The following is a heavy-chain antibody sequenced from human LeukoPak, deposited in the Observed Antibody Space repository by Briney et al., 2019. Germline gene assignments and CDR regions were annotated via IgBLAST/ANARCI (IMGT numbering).Heavy chain of an antibody. CDR2: INHSGST. CDR1: GGSFSGYY. D-gene: IGHD5-24*01. J-gene: IGHJ4*02. V-gene: IGHV4-34*01. CDR3: ARSRDGYHEFAY. Sequence: DPSETLSLICAVYGGSFSGYYWSWIRQPPGKGLEWIGEINHSGSTNYNPSLKSRVTISVDTSKNQFSLKLSSVTAADTAVYYCARSRDGYHEFAYWGQGTLGTVSS.